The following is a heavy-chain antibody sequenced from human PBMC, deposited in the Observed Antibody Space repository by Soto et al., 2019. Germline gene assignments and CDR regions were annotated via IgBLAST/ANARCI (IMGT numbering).Heavy chain of an antibody. CDR1: GGSFSGYY. Sequence: SETLSLTCAVYGGSFSGYYWSWIRQPPGKGLEWIGEINHSGSTNYNPSLKSRVTLSVDTSKNQFSLKLSSVTAADTAVYYCARGAGYGGNFDYWGQGTLVTVSS. D-gene: IGHD4-17*01. V-gene: IGHV4-34*01. CDR3: ARGAGYGGNFDY. J-gene: IGHJ4*02. CDR2: INHSGST.